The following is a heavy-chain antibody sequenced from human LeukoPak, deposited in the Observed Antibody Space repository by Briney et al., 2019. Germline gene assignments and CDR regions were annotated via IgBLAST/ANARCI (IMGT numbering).Heavy chain of an antibody. Sequence: PSETLSLTCAVYGGSFSGYYWSWIRQPPGKGLEWIGEINHSGSTNYNPSLKSRVSVSVDTSKNQLSLNLTSVTAADTALYYCARHGYYYYTSGYFGYWGQGILVTVSS. CDR3: ARHGYYYYTSGYFGY. CDR1: GGSFSGYY. V-gene: IGHV4-34*01. D-gene: IGHD3-22*01. J-gene: IGHJ4*02. CDR2: INHSGST.